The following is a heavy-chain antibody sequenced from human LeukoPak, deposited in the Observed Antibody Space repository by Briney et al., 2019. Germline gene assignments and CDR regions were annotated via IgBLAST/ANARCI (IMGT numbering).Heavy chain of an antibody. D-gene: IGHD2-15*01. CDR3: ANLAATPNDY. Sequence: GGSLRLSCAASGFTFSSYAMHWVRQAPGKGLEWVAVISYDGSNKYYADSVKGRFTISRDNSKNTLYLQMNSLRAEDTAVYYCANLAATPNDYWGQGTLVTVSS. J-gene: IGHJ4*02. V-gene: IGHV3-30-3*01. CDR2: ISYDGSNK. CDR1: GFTFSSYA.